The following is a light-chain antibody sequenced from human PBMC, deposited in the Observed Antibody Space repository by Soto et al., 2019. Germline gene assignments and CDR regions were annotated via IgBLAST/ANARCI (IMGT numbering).Light chain of an antibody. V-gene: IGKV1-27*01. CDR1: QDISNY. CDR3: QRSNSAPFT. Sequence: DIQMTQSPSSLSASVGDRVTITCRASQDISNYLAWYQQKPGEVPKLLIYTASTLQSGVPSRFSGSGSGTDFTLTIRGLQPEDVATYYCQRSNSAPFTFGPGTKVDIK. J-gene: IGKJ3*01. CDR2: TAS.